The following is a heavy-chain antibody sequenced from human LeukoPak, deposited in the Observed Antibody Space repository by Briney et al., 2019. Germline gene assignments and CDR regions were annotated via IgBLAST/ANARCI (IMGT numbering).Heavy chain of an antibody. V-gene: IGHV4-39*01. Sequence: SEPLSLPCSLSGDPIRSRSYYWDRIRQPPGEGLEWIGSFYYNDSTPYHPSLKSRLHIYGDTSKDQFSLKLSSVTAADTAVYYCTYYTSSFLPYAMDVWGRGTTVSVS. CDR2: FYYNDST. CDR1: GDPIRSRSYY. CDR3: TYYTSSFLPYAMDV. D-gene: IGHD6-13*01. J-gene: IGHJ6*02.